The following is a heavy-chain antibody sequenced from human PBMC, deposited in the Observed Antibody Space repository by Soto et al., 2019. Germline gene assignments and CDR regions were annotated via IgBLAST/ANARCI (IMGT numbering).Heavy chain of an antibody. J-gene: IGHJ6*02. CDR3: ARDLEDIVATIPQFYYYYGMDV. CDR2: INAGNGNT. V-gene: IGHV1-3*01. CDR1: GYTFTSYA. D-gene: IGHD5-12*01. Sequence: ASVKVSCKASGYTFTSYAMHWVRQAPGQRLEWMGWINAGNGNTKYSQKFQGRVTITRDTSASTAYMELSSLRSEDTAVYYCARDLEDIVATIPQFYYYYGMDVWGQGTTVTVSS.